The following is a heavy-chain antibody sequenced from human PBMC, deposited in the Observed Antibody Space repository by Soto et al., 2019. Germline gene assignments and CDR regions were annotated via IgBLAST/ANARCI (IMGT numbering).Heavy chain of an antibody. D-gene: IGHD2-21*02. J-gene: IGHJ5*02. CDR1: GGSVSSGSYY. CDR2: IYYSGST. Sequence: QVQLQESGPGLVKPSETLSLTCTVSGGSVSSGSYYWSWIRQPPGKGLEWIGYIYYSGSTNYNPSLESRVTISVDTSKNQFSLKLSSVTAADTAVYYCARGVVTTNWFDPWGQGTLVTVSS. CDR3: ARGVVTTNWFDP. V-gene: IGHV4-61*01.